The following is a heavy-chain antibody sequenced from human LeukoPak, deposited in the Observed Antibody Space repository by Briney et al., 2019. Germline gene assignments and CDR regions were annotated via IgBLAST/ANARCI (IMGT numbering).Heavy chain of an antibody. D-gene: IGHD3-3*01. CDR1: GYTFTSYG. Sequence: ASVKVSCKASGYTFTSYGMSWVRQAPGQGLEWMGWISAYNGNTNYAQKPQGRVTMTTDTSTSTAYMELRSLRSDDTAVYYCARGEITIFGVVRYGMDVWGQGTTVTVSS. V-gene: IGHV1-18*01. CDR2: ISAYNGNT. J-gene: IGHJ6*02. CDR3: ARGEITIFGVVRYGMDV.